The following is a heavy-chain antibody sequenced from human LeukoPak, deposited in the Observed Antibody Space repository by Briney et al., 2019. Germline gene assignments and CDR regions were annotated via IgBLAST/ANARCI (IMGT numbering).Heavy chain of an antibody. D-gene: IGHD3-22*01. Sequence: SETLSLTCTVPGGSISSSSYYRGWIRQPPGKGLEWIGSIYYSGSTYYNPSLKSRVTISVDTSMNQFSLKLSSVTAADTAVYYCARFRGGYLLLGFDYWGQGTLVTVSS. CDR2: IYYSGST. CDR1: GGSISSSSYY. J-gene: IGHJ4*02. V-gene: IGHV4-39*01. CDR3: ARFRGGYLLLGFDY.